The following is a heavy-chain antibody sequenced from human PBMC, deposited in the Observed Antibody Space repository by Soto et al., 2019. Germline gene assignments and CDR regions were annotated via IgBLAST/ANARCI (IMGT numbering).Heavy chain of an antibody. J-gene: IGHJ5*02. CDR1: GFTFRSFT. V-gene: IGHV3-21*01. D-gene: IGHD6-13*01. CDR2: ISSNSAYI. Sequence: PGGSLRLSCGASGFTFRSFTMNWVRQAPGKGLEWVSTISSNSAYIYYTDALRGRFTISRDNAKNSLHLQMNSLRAEDTAVYYCTRDASRDSSARGWFDPWGPGTLVTAPQ. CDR3: TRDASRDSSARGWFDP.